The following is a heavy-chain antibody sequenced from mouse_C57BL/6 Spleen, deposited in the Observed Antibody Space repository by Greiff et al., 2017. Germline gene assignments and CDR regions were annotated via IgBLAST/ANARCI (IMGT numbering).Heavy chain of an antibody. D-gene: IGHD2-1*01. Sequence: DVHLVESEGGLVQPGSSMKLSCTASGFTFSDYYMAWVRQVPEKGLEWVANINYDGSSTYYLDSLKSRFIISRDNAKNILYLQMSSLKSEDTATYYCARDDGNSFDYWGQGTTLTVSS. J-gene: IGHJ2*01. CDR3: ARDDGNSFDY. CDR1: GFTFSDYY. CDR2: INYDGSST. V-gene: IGHV5-16*01.